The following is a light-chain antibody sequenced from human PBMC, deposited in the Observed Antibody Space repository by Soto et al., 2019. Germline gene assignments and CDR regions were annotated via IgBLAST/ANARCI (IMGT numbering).Light chain of an antibody. CDR2: AQS. CDR3: QQYGSSATIT. V-gene: IGKV3-20*01. CDR1: QSFXSH. J-gene: IGKJ5*01. Sequence: EIGLTQCPCTLSLSPGERATLSCRASQSFXSHFAWYEAKPGQAPRVLIXAQSIRATGIPERFIGSGSDKDFTLTISRLEPEYFSLYYCQQYGSSATITFGQGTRLEIK.